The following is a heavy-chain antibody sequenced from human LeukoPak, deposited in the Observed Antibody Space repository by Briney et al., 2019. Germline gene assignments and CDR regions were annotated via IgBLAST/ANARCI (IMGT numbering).Heavy chain of an antibody. CDR1: GYTFVVYH. CDR3: ARWYNSCWYDY. D-gene: IGHD6-13*01. J-gene: IGHJ4*02. CDR2: INPDTGAT. Sequence: GASVTVSFTASGYTFVVYHLLWMRQAPGQGLEWLGWINPDTGATRYGQKFQGRVTMTRDTSISTVYMELSRLRSDDTAVYYCARWYNSCWYDYWGQGTLVSVSS. V-gene: IGHV1-2*02.